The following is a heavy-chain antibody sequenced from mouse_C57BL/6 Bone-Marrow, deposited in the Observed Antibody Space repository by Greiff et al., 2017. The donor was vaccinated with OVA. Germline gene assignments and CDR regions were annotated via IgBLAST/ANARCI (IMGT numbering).Heavy chain of an antibody. J-gene: IGHJ4*01. CDR1: GFNIKDYY. Sequence: VQLQQSGAELVKPGASVKLSCTASGFNIKDYYMHWVKQRTEQGLEWIGRIDPEDGETKYAPKFQGKATITADTSSNTAYLQLSSLTSKDTAVYYCAPITTAVATGGAMDYWGQGTSVTVSS. CDR3: APITTAVATGGAMDY. D-gene: IGHD1-1*01. CDR2: IDPEDGET. V-gene: IGHV14-2*01.